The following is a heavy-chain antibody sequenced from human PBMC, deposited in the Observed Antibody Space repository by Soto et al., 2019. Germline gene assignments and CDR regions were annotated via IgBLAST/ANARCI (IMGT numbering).Heavy chain of an antibody. D-gene: IGHD1-1*01. CDR2: LNGGTGQT. Sequence: ASVKVSCKASGYTFSTYAMHWVRQAPGQSLEWMGWLNGGTGQTRYSQKFQDRVIITRDTSASTGYMEVSSLTSEDTAVYYCARGKGMEENYFCYGLDIWGQGTTVTVSS. V-gene: IGHV1-3*01. J-gene: IGHJ6*02. CDR1: GYTFSTYA. CDR3: ARGKGMEENYFCYGLDI.